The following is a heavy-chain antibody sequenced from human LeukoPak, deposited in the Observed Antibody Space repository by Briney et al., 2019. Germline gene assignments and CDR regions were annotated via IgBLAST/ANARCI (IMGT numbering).Heavy chain of an antibody. Sequence: SETLSLTCTVSGGSISRSSYYWGWIRQPPGKGLEWIGSIYYSGSTYYNPSLKSRVTISVGTSKNQFSLKLSSVTAADTAVYYCAGGTTVSDYWGQGTLVTVSS. J-gene: IGHJ4*02. D-gene: IGHD1-7*01. CDR3: AGGTTVSDY. V-gene: IGHV4-39*07. CDR2: IYYSGST. CDR1: GGSISRSSYY.